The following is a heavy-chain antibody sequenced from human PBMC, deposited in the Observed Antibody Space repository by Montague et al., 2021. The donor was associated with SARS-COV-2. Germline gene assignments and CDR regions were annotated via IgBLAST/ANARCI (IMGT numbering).Heavy chain of an antibody. Sequence: SETLSLTCTVSGVSVSSSPYYWGWIRQPPGRGLEWVGSISYSGRTYFSPSLKSRLTISVASSENQFSLRLSSVTAADTAVYYCASSYYYSSGTYVYNYYMDVWGEGTTVTVSS. V-gene: IGHV4-39*01. CDR1: GVSVSSSPYY. CDR3: ASSYYYSSGTYVYNYYMDV. J-gene: IGHJ6*03. CDR2: ISYSGRT. D-gene: IGHD3-10*01.